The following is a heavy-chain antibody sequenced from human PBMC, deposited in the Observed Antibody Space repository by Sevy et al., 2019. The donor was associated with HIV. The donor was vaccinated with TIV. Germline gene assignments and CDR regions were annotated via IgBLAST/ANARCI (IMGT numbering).Heavy chain of an antibody. CDR2: ITSTTGET. D-gene: IGHD5-12*01. CDR3: ARQGYDSGYYPFGY. J-gene: IGHJ4*02. Sequence: GGSLRLSCAASGFPFSSYYMHWVRRAPGKGLEWVASITSTTGETSHADSVKGRFTISRDNAKNSVYLQMNNLIIADTALYYCARQGYDSGYYPFGYWGQGALVSVSS. V-gene: IGHV3-21*06. CDR1: GFPFSSYY.